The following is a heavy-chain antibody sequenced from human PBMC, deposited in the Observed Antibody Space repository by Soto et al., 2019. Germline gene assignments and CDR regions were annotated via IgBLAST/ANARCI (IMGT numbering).Heavy chain of an antibody. Sequence: PGGSLRLSCAASGFTFSNALMGWVRQAPGKGLEWVGRIKTKSDGGTTDYAAPVKGRFTISRDDSKNTLYLQMNSLKTEDTALYYCTTERYFDWLPKVYWGQGTLVTVSS. J-gene: IGHJ4*02. V-gene: IGHV3-15*01. D-gene: IGHD3-9*01. CDR2: IKTKSDGGTT. CDR3: TTERYFDWLPKVY. CDR1: GFTFSNAL.